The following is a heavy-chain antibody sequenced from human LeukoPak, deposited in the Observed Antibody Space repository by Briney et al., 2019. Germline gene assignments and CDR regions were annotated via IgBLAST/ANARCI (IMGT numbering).Heavy chain of an antibody. Sequence: SETLSLTCAVYGGSFSGYYWSWIRQPPGKGLEWIGEISHSGSTNYNPSLKSRVTISVDTSKNQFSLKLSSVTAADTAVYYCARLTSRNWGQGTLVTVSS. CDR1: GGSFSGYY. CDR2: ISHSGST. CDR3: ARLTSRN. D-gene: IGHD3-9*01. V-gene: IGHV4-34*01. J-gene: IGHJ4*02.